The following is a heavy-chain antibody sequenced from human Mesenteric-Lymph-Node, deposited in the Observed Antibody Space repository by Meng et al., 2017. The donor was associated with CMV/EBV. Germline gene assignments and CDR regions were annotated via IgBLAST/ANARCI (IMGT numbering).Heavy chain of an antibody. Sequence: QVKLVESGGGVVKPGGSLRLACAASGLTCSDYYMSWIGQAPGKGLEWVAYISSSGSTIDYAASVVGRFTISRDNAKNSVSLQINSLRVEDTAVYYCARDDGGNSVLDNWGQGTLVTVSS. CDR1: GLTCSDYY. J-gene: IGHJ4*02. D-gene: IGHD4-23*01. CDR2: ISSSGSTI. CDR3: ARDDGGNSVLDN. V-gene: IGHV3-11*01.